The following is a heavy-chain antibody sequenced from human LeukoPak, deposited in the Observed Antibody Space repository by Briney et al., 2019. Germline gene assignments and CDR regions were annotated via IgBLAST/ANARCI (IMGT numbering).Heavy chain of an antibody. D-gene: IGHD2/OR15-2a*01. Sequence: PGGSLRLSRIASGFTFSGSWMHWVRQVPGKGLEWVSRINSDGSSTAYADSVKGRFTISRDNAKTMLYLQMNSLRADDTAMYYCARAIGLDFDFWGQGTLVTVSS. CDR3: ARAIGLDFDF. CDR1: GFTFSGSW. V-gene: IGHV3-74*01. CDR2: INSDGSST. J-gene: IGHJ4*02.